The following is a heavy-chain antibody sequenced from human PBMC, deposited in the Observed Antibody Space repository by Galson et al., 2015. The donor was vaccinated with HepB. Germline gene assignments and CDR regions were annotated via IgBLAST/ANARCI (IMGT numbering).Heavy chain of an antibody. Sequence: SETLSLTCTVSGGSISSSYYYWGWIRQPPGKGLEWIGSVYYSGSTDYNPSLKSRVTLSVDTSKNKFSLRMSSVTAADTAVYYCAKQWGGYCSGGNCYPITYWGQGTLVTVTS. CDR2: VYYSGST. CDR1: GGSISSSYYY. V-gene: IGHV4-39*01. D-gene: IGHD2-15*01. CDR3: AKQWGGYCSGGNCYPITY. J-gene: IGHJ4*02.